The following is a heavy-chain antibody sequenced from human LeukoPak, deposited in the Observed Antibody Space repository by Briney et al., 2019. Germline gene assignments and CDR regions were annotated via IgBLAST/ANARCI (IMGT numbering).Heavy chain of an antibody. CDR2: IIPIFGIA. CDR1: GGTFSSYA. D-gene: IGHD3-22*01. Sequence: ASVKVSCKASGGTFSSYAISWVRQAPGQGLEWMGRIIPIFGIANYAKKFQGRVTITADKSTSTAYMELSSLRSEDTAVYYCAREGGEAYYYDSSGYYYYDYWGQGTLVTVSS. J-gene: IGHJ4*02. V-gene: IGHV1-69*04. CDR3: AREGGEAYYYDSSGYYYYDY.